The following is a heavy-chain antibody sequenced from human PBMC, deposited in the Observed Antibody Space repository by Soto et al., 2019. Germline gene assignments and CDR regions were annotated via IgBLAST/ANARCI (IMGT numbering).Heavy chain of an antibody. Sequence: QVQLQESGPGLVKPSETLYLTCSVSGGSMSGYYWSWIRQPPGKALEWIGYIYYSGNTNYNPTVKSRVTISGDTSKNQFSLKLSSVTAADTAVYYCAAQRAYYFGAGRIDPWGQGTRVTVSS. D-gene: IGHD3-10*01. CDR3: AAQRAYYFGAGRIDP. CDR1: GGSMSGYY. CDR2: IYYSGNT. V-gene: IGHV4-59*01. J-gene: IGHJ5*02.